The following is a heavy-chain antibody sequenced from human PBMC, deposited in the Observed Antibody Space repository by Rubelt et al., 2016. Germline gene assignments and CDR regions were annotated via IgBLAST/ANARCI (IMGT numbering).Heavy chain of an antibody. CDR3: ASFGSHYYDSSGYFDY. CDR2: IYHRGST. CDR1: GGSFSGYY. V-gene: IGHV4-34*01. D-gene: IGHD3-22*01. J-gene: IGHJ4*02. Sequence: QVQLQQWGAGLLKPSETLSLTCAVYGGSFSGYYWSWIRQPPGKGLEWIGSIYHRGSTYYNPSLKSRVPISVDTSKNQFSLKLSSVTAADTAVYYCASFGSHYYDSSGYFDYWGQGTLVTVSS.